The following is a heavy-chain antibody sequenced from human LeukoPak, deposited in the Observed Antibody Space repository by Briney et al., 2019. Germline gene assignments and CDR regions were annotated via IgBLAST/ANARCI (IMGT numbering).Heavy chain of an antibody. CDR3: ARDAPGNTALDY. CDR2: INGYGSRT. CDR1: GFTFISYW. J-gene: IGHJ4*02. V-gene: IGHV3-74*01. D-gene: IGHD5-18*01. Sequence: GGSLRLSCAASGFTFISYWKHWVCHAPRKGLGWVSLINGYGSRTDFAGSVKGRFTISRDNAKNTLYLQMNSLRAEDTAVYYCARDAPGNTALDYWGQGTLVTVSS.